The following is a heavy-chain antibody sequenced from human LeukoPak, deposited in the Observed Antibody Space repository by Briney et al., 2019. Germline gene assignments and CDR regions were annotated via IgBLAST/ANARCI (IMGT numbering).Heavy chain of an antibody. J-gene: IGHJ5*02. V-gene: IGHV1-69*13. CDR2: IIPIFGTA. D-gene: IGHD3-3*01. Sequence: SVKVSCKASGGTFSSYAISWVRQAPGQGLELMGGIIPIFGTANYAQKFQGRVTITADESTSTAYMELSSLRSEDTAVYYCARKDGPIDTTTDYDFWSGYPNWFDPWGQGTLVTVSS. CDR3: ARKDGPIDTTTDYDFWSGYPNWFDP. CDR1: GGTFSSYA.